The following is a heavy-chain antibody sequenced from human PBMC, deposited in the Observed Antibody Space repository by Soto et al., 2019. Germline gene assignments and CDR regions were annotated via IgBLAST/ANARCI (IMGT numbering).Heavy chain of an antibody. J-gene: IGHJ4*02. Sequence: SETLSLTCTVSGGSISSYYWSWIRQPPGKGLEWIGYIYYSGSTNYNPSLKSRVTISVDTSKNQFSLKLSSVTAADTAVYYCARDRDGSIIGGSGYYSFPDYWGQGTLVTVSS. D-gene: IGHD3-22*01. V-gene: IGHV4-59*01. CDR2: IYYSGST. CDR3: ARDRDGSIIGGSGYYSFPDY. CDR1: GGSISSYY.